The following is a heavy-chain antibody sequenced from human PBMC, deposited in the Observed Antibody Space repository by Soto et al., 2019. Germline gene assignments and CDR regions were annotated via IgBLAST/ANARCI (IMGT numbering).Heavy chain of an antibody. Sequence: SQTLSLTCAISGDSFSSNSAAWNWIRQSPSRGLEWLGRTYYRSKWYNDYAVSVKSRITINPDTSKNQFSLQLNSVTPEDTAVYYCARDLEWQNYNDYYYYYMDVWGKGTTVTVSS. J-gene: IGHJ6*03. V-gene: IGHV6-1*01. CDR3: ARDLEWQNYNDYYYYYMDV. CDR1: GDSFSSNSAA. CDR2: TYYRSKWYN. D-gene: IGHD3-3*01.